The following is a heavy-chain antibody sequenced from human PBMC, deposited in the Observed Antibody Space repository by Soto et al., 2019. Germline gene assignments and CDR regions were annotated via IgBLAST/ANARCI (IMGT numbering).Heavy chain of an antibody. CDR3: ARDPGATTYYYYYYGMDA. CDR1: GFTLSSYG. Sequence: ESVGGVVQPGRSLRLSCAASGFTLSSYGMHWVRQAPGKGLEWVAVTWYDGSNKYYADSVKGRFTISRDNSKNTLYLQMNSLRAEDTAVYYCARDPGATTYYYYYYGMDAWGQGTTVTVSS. D-gene: IGHD1-26*01. J-gene: IGHJ6*02. CDR2: TWYDGSNK. V-gene: IGHV3-33*01.